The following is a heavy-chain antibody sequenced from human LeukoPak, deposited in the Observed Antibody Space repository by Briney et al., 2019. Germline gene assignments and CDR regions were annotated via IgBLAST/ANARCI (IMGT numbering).Heavy chain of an antibody. CDR3: SRERITKYDRDAFDI. J-gene: IGHJ3*02. CDR1: GFTFSSYA. V-gene: IGHV3-64*01. CDR2: IRSNGGST. D-gene: IGHD3-16*01. Sequence: GGSLRLSCAASGFTFSSYAMHWVRQAPARGLEYVSAIRSNGGSTYYANSVRGRFTISRDNYKNTLYLYMDSLRAGDRAVCFCSRERITKYDRDAFDISGQGTIVTVS.